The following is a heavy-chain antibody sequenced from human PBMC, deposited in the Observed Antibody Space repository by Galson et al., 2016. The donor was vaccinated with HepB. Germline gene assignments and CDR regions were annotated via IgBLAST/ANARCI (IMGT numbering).Heavy chain of an antibody. CDR3: AWGLEGLGRGCDH. J-gene: IGHJ5*02. CDR2: INSADSIT. CDR1: GSSHSTYW. D-gene: IGHD1-26*01. Sequence: SLRLSCAASGSSHSTYWMHWVRQAPGKGLVWVSRINSADSITMYADSVKGRFTISRDNDTNTLYFQMHSLRVEDTAVYSCAWGLEGLGRGCDHWGQGTLGTVCS. V-gene: IGHV3-74*03.